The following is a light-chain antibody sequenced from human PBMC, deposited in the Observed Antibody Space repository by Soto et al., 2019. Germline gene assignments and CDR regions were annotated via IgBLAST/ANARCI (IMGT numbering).Light chain of an antibody. CDR2: DVS. CDR3: CLYAVTFYV. Sequence: QPRSVSGSPGEAVTISCTGTSRDVGTYDFVSWYQQHPGKAPRLMIFDVSERPSGVPDRFSGSKSGNTASLTISGLQAEDEADYYCCLYAVTFYVFGTGTKVTVL. J-gene: IGLJ1*01. CDR1: SRDVGTYDF. V-gene: IGLV2-11*01.